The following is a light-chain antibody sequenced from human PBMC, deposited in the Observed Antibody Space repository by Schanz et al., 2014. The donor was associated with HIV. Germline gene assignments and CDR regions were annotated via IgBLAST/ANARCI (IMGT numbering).Light chain of an antibody. V-gene: IGLV2-23*02. CDR2: EVS. CDR3: CSYAGTSTFVV. J-gene: IGLJ2*01. CDR1: SSDVGGYNY. Sequence: QSVLPQPASVSGSPGQSITISCTGTSSDVGGYNYVSWYQQHPGKAPKLMIYEVSKRPSGVSSRFSGSKSGNTASLTISGLQAEDEADYYCCSYAGTSTFVVFGGGTKVTVL.